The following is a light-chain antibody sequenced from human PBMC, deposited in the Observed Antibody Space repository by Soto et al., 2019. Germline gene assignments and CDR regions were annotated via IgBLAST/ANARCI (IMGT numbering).Light chain of an antibody. Sequence: DIQMTQSPSSLSASVGDGVTISCRASQGVTSYLAWYQQMPGKAPKLLIYAASTLESGVPSRFSGSGSGTDFTLTISSLQPEDFATYYCQQSYAIPPTFGQATRLDIK. CDR2: AAS. V-gene: IGKV1-39*01. CDR1: QGVTSY. J-gene: IGKJ5*01. CDR3: QQSYAIPPT.